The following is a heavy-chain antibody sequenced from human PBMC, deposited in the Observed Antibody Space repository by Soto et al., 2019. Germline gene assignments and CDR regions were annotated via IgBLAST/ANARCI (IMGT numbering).Heavy chain of an antibody. Sequence: SGGSLRLSCAASGFTFSSYSMNWVRQAPGKGLEWVSSISSSSSYIYYADSVKGRFTISRDNAKNSLYLQMNSLRAEDTAVYYCARDIPSSFVYSKEAEYLQHWGQGTLVTVSS. J-gene: IGHJ1*01. CDR2: ISSSSSYI. V-gene: IGHV3-21*01. D-gene: IGHD2-21*01. CDR3: ARDIPSSFVYSKEAEYLQH. CDR1: GFTFSSYS.